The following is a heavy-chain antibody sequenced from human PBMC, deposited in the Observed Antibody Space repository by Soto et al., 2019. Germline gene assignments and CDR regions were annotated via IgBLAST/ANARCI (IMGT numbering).Heavy chain of an antibody. CDR3: ARAWGPAAISY. CDR1: GGSINSGGYS. Sequence: SETLSLTCAVSGGSINSGGYSWNWIRQPPGKGLEWIGYIYHSGSTYYNTSLKSRVTISVDRSKNKFSLKLSSVTAADTSVYYCARAWGPAAISYWGQGTLVTVSS. CDR2: IYHSGST. D-gene: IGHD2-2*02. V-gene: IGHV4-30-2*01. J-gene: IGHJ4*02.